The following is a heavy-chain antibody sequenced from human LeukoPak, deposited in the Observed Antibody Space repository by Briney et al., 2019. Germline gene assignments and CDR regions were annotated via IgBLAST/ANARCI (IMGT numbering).Heavy chain of an antibody. CDR2: IYPKNGGT. Sequence: GASVRVSFKSSAYSFTYYYLHWVRQAPGQGPEWMGWIYPKNGGTNYAQKFEGRATMTRDTSISTAYMELRRLRSDDTAVYYCARDTTRNYFDPWGQGTLVTVSS. J-gene: IGHJ5*02. V-gene: IGHV1-2*02. D-gene: IGHD1-1*01. CDR1: AYSFTYYY. CDR3: ARDTTRNYFDP.